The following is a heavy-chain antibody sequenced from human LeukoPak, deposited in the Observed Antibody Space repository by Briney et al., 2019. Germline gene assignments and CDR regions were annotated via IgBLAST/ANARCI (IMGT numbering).Heavy chain of an antibody. CDR1: GFTFDDYG. V-gene: IGHV3-48*03. CDR3: ARHNGWYDH. Sequence: GSLRLSCAASGFTFDDYGMSWVPPAPGKGLEWVSYISSSASTMHYADSVKGRFTISRDNVKNSLYLQMHSLRAEDTAVYYCARHNGWYDHWGQGTLVTVSS. CDR2: ISSSASTM. J-gene: IGHJ5*02. D-gene: IGHD2-8*01.